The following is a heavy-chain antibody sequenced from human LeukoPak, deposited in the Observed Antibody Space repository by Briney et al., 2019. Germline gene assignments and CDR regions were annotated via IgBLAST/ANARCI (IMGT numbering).Heavy chain of an antibody. J-gene: IGHJ6*02. V-gene: IGHV1-46*01. CDR3: ARVYRITIFGVVSDYGMDV. Sequence: ASVKVSCQASGYTFTSYYMHWVRQAPGQGLEWMGIINPSGGSTSYAQKFQGRVTMTRDTSTSTVYMELSSLRSEDTAVYYCARVYRITIFGVVSDYGMDVWGQGTTVTVSS. CDR1: GYTFTSYY. CDR2: INPSGGST. D-gene: IGHD3-3*01.